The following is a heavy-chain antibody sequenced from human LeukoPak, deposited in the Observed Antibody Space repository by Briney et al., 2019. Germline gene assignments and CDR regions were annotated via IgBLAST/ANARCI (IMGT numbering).Heavy chain of an antibody. V-gene: IGHV3-7*01. CDR1: GFTFSSYW. CDR3: ASDVPYYFDY. CDR2: IKQDGSEK. Sequence: GGSLRLSCAASGFTFSSYWMSWVRQAPGKGLGWEANIKQDGSEKYYVDSVKGRFTISRDNAKNSLYLQMNSLRAEDTAVYYCASDVPYYFDYWGQGTLVTVSS. J-gene: IGHJ4*02.